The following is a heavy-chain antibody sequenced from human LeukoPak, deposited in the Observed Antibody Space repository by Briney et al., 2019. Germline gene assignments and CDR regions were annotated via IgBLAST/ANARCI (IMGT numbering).Heavy chain of an antibody. J-gene: IGHJ4*02. CDR3: ARHAFEVQSPFDY. D-gene: IGHD1-1*01. CDR1: GGSISSSSYY. CDR2: IYYSGST. V-gene: IGHV4-39*01. Sequence: PSETLSLTCTVSGGSISSSSYYWGWIRQPPGKGLEWIGGIYYSGSTYYNPSLKSRVTISVDTSKNQFSLKLSSVTAADTAVYYCARHAFEVQSPFDYWGQGTLVTVSS.